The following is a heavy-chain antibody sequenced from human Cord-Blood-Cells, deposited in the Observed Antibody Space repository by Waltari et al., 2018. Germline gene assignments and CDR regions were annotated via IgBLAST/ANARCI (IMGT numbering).Heavy chain of an antibody. Sequence: QVQLVPSGAEVKKHGASVKVSCKASGSTLTSYDINWVRQATGQGLEWMGWMNPNSGNTGYEQKFQGRVTITRNTSISTAYMELSSLRSEDTAVYYCARGYQLLDYWGQGTLVTVSS. CDR1: GSTLTSYD. V-gene: IGHV1-8*03. CDR2: MNPNSGNT. J-gene: IGHJ4*02. CDR3: ARGYQLLDY. D-gene: IGHD2-2*01.